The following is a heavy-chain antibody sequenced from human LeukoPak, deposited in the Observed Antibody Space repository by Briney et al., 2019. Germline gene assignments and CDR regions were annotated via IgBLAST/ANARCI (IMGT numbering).Heavy chain of an antibody. Sequence: SVKVSCKASGGTFSSYAISWVRQAPGQGLEWMGGIIPIFGTANYAQKFQGRVTITADESTSTAYMELSSLRSEDTAVYYCARGHSMIVVVPGYWGQGTLVTVSS. CDR3: ARGHSMIVVVPGY. CDR1: GGTFSSYA. J-gene: IGHJ4*02. CDR2: IIPIFGTA. D-gene: IGHD3-22*01. V-gene: IGHV1-69*13.